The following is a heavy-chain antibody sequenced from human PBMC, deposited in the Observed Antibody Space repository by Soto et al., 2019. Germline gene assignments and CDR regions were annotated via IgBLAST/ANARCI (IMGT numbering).Heavy chain of an antibody. CDR1: GATIRSTDYY. J-gene: IGHJ5*02. CDR2: VYYNGST. D-gene: IGHD2-21*02. V-gene: IGHV4-30-4*01. Sequence: SLSLSCAVSGATIRSTDYYWGWIRQAPGKGLEWIGYVYYNGSTYYNPSLMSRITISVDTSKNQFTLKLTSVTAAATAVYYCDRTARKGAVAPHCFDRWGQGTQVTVSS. CDR3: DRTARKGAVAPHCFDR.